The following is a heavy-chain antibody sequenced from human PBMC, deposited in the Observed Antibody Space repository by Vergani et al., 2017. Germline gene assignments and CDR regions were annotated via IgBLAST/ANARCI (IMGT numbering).Heavy chain of an antibody. CDR3: ARGRQWRLTEYLYWMDV. D-gene: IGHD6-19*01. V-gene: IGHV7-4-1*02. J-gene: IGHJ6*02. CDR1: GYTFTNYP. Sequence: QVQLLQSGSELKTPGASVRISCDASGYTFTNYPLIWVRQAPGQGLELMGWINTNSGNPTYAPGFTGRFVFSLDTSVSTAYLQISVLKAEDSAVYYCARGRQWRLTEYLYWMDVWGQGTTVTVSS. CDR2: INTNSGNP.